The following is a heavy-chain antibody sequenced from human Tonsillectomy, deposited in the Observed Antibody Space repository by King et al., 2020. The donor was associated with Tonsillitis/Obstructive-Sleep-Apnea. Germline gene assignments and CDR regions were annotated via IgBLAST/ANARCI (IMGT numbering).Heavy chain of an antibody. J-gene: IGHJ4*02. V-gene: IGHV1-46*01. Sequence: VQLVESGAEVKKPGASVKVSCKTSGYIFSNYYTHWVRQAPGQGLEWMGIINPINGSTSYAQKFQGRVTMTRDTSTSTVYMELSSLRSEDTALYYCARDLGEMAAIPAYWGQETLVTVSS. CDR3: ARDLGEMAAIPAY. CDR1: GYIFSNYY. CDR2: INPINGST. D-gene: IGHD5-24*01.